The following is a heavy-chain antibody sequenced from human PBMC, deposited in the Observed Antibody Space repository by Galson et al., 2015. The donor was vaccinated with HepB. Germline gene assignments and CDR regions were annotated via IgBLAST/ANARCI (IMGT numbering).Heavy chain of an antibody. V-gene: IGHV3-30*18. CDR1: GFAFSDYG. D-gene: IGHD3-10*01. CDR3: AKEPRPRAAPWYFDP. CDR2: IAHTGTVQ. Sequence: SLRLSCAASGFAFSDYGMHWVRQPPGKVLEWVAVIAHTGTVQYYADSVRGRFTVSRDNSKNTMYLQLNRARPEDAGLYYCAKEPRPRAAPWYFDPWGRGTLVTVSS. J-gene: IGHJ2*01.